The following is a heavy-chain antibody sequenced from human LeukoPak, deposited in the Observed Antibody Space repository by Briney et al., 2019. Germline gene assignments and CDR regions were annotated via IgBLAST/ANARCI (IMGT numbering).Heavy chain of an antibody. V-gene: IGHV4-59*01. Sequence: SETLSLTCTVSGGSISSYYWSWIRQPPGKGLEWIGYIYYSGGTNYNPSLKSRVTISVDTSKNQFSLRLSSVTAADTAVYYCARCAVMDDDYFDYWGQGTLVTVSS. J-gene: IGHJ4*02. D-gene: IGHD3-16*01. CDR2: IYYSGGT. CDR3: ARCAVMDDDYFDY. CDR1: GGSISSYY.